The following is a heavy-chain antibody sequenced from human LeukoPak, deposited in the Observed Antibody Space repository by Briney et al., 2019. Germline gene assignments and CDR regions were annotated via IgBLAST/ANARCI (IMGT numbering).Heavy chain of an antibody. D-gene: IGHD3-10*01. CDR1: GDSISSYY. CDR3: ARHRVRFDP. V-gene: IGHV4-59*01. Sequence: SETLSLTCAVSGDSISSYYWSWIRQPPGKGLEWIGYISSSGSTNYNPSLKSRVTILVDTSKNQFSLKLNSVTPADTAVYYCARHRVRFDPWGQGTLVTVSS. J-gene: IGHJ5*02. CDR2: ISSSGST.